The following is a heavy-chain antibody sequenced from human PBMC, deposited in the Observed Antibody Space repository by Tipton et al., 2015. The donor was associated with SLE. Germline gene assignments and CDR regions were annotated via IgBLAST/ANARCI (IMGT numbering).Heavy chain of an antibody. J-gene: IGHJ6*02. D-gene: IGHD3-3*01. CDR1: GFSISSGYY. CDR3: ARVFVGV. Sequence: TLSLTCAVSGFSISSGYYWGWIRQPPGKGLEWIGTIYHSGNTHYTPSLKSRLTLSVDTSKNQFSLKLSSVTAADTAVYYCARVFVGVWGQGTTVTVSS. V-gene: IGHV4-38-2*01. CDR2: IYHSGNT.